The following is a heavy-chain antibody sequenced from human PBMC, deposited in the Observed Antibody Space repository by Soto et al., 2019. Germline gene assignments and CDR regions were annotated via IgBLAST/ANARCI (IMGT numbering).Heavy chain of an antibody. CDR2: IYPGDSDT. CDR3: ARSSSPPSYYYYGMDV. D-gene: IGHD6-13*01. V-gene: IGHV5-51*01. J-gene: IGHJ6*02. CDR1: GYSFTSYW. Sequence: GESLKISCKGPGYSFTSYWIGWVRQMPGKGLEWMGIIYPGDSDTRYSPSFQGQVTISADKSISTAYLQWSSLKASDTAMYYCARSSSPPSYYYYGMDVWGQGPTVPVSS.